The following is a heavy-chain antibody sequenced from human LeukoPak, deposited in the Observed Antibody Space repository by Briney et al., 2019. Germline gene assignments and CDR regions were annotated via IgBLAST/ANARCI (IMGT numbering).Heavy chain of an antibody. CDR3: ARVRPERSYPYHYYGMDV. CDR1: GGSFSGYY. D-gene: IGHD1-26*01. CDR2: INHSGST. Sequence: SETLSLTCAVSGGSFSGYYWSWIRQPPGQGLEWIGEINHSGSTNYNPSLKRRVPISVDPSKNQLSLKLSSATAAHTALYYCARVRPERSYPYHYYGMDVWGQGTTVTVSS. J-gene: IGHJ6*02. V-gene: IGHV4-34*01.